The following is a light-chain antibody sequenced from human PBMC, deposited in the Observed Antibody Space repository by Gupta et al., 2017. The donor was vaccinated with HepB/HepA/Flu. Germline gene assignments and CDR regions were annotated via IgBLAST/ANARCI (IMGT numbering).Light chain of an antibody. CDR2: DVS. CDR3: CSYRSSNTLGV. J-gene: IGLJ1*01. Sequence: VGAYNYVSWYQQYPGKAPKVIIYDVSARPSGVSYRFSGSKSGNTASLTISGLQAEDEADYYCCSYRSSNTLGVFGTGTKVTVL. V-gene: IGLV2-14*03. CDR1: VGAYNY.